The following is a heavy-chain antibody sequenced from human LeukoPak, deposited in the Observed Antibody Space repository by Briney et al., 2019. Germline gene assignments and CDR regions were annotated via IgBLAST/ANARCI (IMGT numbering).Heavy chain of an antibody. CDR1: GFTFSSYA. D-gene: IGHD2-2*02. V-gene: IGHV3-21*01. Sequence: PGGSLRLSCAASGFTFSSYAMNWVRQAPGKGLEWVSSISSSSYIYYADSVKGRFTISRDNAKNSLYLQMNSLRAEDTAVYYCARGDIVVVPAAIPVWSWFDPWGQGTLVTVSS. CDR3: ARGDIVVVPAAIPVWSWFDP. CDR2: ISSSSYI. J-gene: IGHJ5*02.